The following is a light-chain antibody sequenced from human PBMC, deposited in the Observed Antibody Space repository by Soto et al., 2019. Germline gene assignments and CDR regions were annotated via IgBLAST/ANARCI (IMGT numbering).Light chain of an antibody. Sequence: QSALAQPRSVSGSPGQSVTISCTGTSSDVGGYNYVSWYQQHPGKAPRLMIYDVTQRPSGVPDRFSGSKSGNTASLIISGLQAEDEADYYCCSYAGSYFFVFGTGTKVTVL. CDR3: CSYAGSYFFV. V-gene: IGLV2-11*01. CDR2: DVT. J-gene: IGLJ1*01. CDR1: SSDVGGYNY.